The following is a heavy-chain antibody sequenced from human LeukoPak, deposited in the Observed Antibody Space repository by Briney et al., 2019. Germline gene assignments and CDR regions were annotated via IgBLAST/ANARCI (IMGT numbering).Heavy chain of an antibody. J-gene: IGHJ6*02. CDR3: ARDNIPFSYYYGMDV. D-gene: IGHD2/OR15-2a*01. Sequence: GGSLRLSCAASGFTFNSYSMTWVRQAPGKGLEWVSAVSGSGGSTYYPDSVEGRFTISRENSKNTMYLQMNSLRAEDTAVYYCARDNIPFSYYYGMDVWGQGTTVTVSS. CDR2: VSGSGGST. CDR1: GFTFNSYS. V-gene: IGHV3-23*01.